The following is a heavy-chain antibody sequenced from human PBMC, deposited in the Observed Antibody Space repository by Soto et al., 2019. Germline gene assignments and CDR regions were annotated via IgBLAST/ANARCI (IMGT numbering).Heavy chain of an antibody. D-gene: IGHD3-10*01. V-gene: IGHV3-23*01. J-gene: IGHJ6*02. CDR2: TSGRGVST. Sequence: HPGGSLRLSCAASGFTFSSYAMSWVRQAPGKGQEWVSGTSGRGVSTYYADSVKGRFTISRDNSKNTPYLQMNSLRAEDTAIYSCAKDGQSGSHYYGMDVWGQGTTVTVSS. CDR1: GFTFSSYA. CDR3: AKDGQSGSHYYGMDV.